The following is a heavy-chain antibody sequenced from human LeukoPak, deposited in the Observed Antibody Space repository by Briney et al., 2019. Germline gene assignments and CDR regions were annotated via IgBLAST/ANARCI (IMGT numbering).Heavy chain of an antibody. CDR1: GGSISSYY. V-gene: IGHV4-59*01. Sequence: SETLSLTCTVSGGSISSYYWSWTRQPPGKGLEWIGYIYYSGSTNYNPSLKSRVTISVDTSKNQFSLKLSSVTAADTAVYYCARDPWRPDWYFDLWGRGTLVTVSS. CDR3: ARDPWRPDWYFDL. CDR2: IYYSGST. J-gene: IGHJ2*01.